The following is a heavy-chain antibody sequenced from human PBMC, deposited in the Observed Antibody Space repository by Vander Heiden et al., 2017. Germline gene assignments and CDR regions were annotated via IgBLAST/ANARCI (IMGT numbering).Heavy chain of an antibody. CDR3: AKDVRGYSYGYGDY. D-gene: IGHD5-18*01. V-gene: IGHV3-23*01. CDR2: ITNSGGST. CDR1: GFTFSSYA. J-gene: IGHJ4*02. Sequence: EVQLLESGGGLVQPGGSLRLSCAASGFTFSSYAMSWVRQAPGKGLECVSAITNSGGSTYYADSVKGRFTISRDNSKNTLYLQMNSLRAEDTAIYYCAKDVRGYSYGYGDYWGQGTLVTVSS.